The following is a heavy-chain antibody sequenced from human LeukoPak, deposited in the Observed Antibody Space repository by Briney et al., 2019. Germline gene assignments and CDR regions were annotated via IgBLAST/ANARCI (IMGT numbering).Heavy chain of an antibody. CDR3: ASGYGDYV. Sequence: GGSLRLSCAASGFTFSSYVMHWVPQAPRKGREWVAFIRYVGSNKYCTHSVKGRFTISRDNSKNTLYLQMNSLRAEDTAVYYCASGYGDYVWGQGTLVTVSS. CDR1: GFTFSSYV. J-gene: IGHJ4*02. D-gene: IGHD4-17*01. CDR2: IRYVGSNK. V-gene: IGHV3-30*02.